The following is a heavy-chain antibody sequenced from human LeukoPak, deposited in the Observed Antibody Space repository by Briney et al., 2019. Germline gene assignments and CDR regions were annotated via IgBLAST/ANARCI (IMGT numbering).Heavy chain of an antibody. CDR1: GDFIRSSEW. J-gene: IGHJ4*02. CDR3: VRNGRYCLDY. D-gene: IGHD1-14*01. Sequence: SETLSLTCDVSGDFIRSSEWWSWVRQPPGKGLEWIGQFFLSRGPNYRPSLRSRVTISVDRSKSQFSLKMASVTAADTAIYYCVRNGRYCLDYWGQGTLVTVSS. V-gene: IGHV4/OR15-8*01. CDR2: FFLSRGP.